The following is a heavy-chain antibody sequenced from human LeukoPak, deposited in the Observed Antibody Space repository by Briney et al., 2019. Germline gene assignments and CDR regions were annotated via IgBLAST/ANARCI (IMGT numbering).Heavy chain of an antibody. D-gene: IGHD6-13*01. CDR1: GFTFSSYA. V-gene: IGHV3-30-3*01. CDR3: ARGSSSFAFGAFDI. Sequence: PGGSLRLSCAASGFTFSSYAMHWVRQAPGKGLEWVAVISYDGSNKYYADSVKGRFTISRDNSKNTLYLQMNSLRAEDTAVYYCARGSSSFAFGAFDIWGQGTMVTVSS. CDR2: ISYDGSNK. J-gene: IGHJ3*02.